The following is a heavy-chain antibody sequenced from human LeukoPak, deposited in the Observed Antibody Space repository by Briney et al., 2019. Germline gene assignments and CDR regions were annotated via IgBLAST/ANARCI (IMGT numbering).Heavy chain of an antibody. V-gene: IGHV1-46*01. CDR1: RYNFIGYY. D-gene: IGHD2-8*01. Sequence: GASVKVSCKASRYNFIGYYIHWVPQAPGQGLEWMGIINPTVGNTSYAQKFQDRVTMTRDTSTSTVYMELSSLKSEDMAVYYCAREDVVLVDAVGYYYYGMDVWGQGTTVTVSS. J-gene: IGHJ6*02. CDR2: INPTVGNT. CDR3: AREDVVLVDAVGYYYYGMDV.